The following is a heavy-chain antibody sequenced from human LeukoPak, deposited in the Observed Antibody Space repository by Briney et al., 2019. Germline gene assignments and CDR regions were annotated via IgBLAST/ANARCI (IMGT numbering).Heavy chain of an antibody. CDR2: IYSSGST. J-gene: IGHJ3*02. CDR3: ARANPHLGLALDI. CDR1: GFTVSSNY. V-gene: IGHV3-53*01. Sequence: GGSLRLSCAASGFTVSSNYMSWVRQAPGKGLEWVSVIYSSGSTRYADSVKGRFTISRDNSKNTLYLQMNSLRAEDTAVYYCARANPHLGLALDIWGQGTMVTVSS. D-gene: IGHD3-10*01.